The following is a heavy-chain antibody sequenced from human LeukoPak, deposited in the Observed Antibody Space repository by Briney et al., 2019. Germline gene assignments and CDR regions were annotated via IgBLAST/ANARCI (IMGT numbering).Heavy chain of an antibody. Sequence: SETLSLTCAVYGGSFSGYYWSWIRQPPGKGLEWIGEINHSGSTNYNPSLKSRATISVDTSKNQFSLKLSSVTAAGTAVYYCARGPAAMIGEDYYGMDVWGKGTTVTVSS. D-gene: IGHD2-2*01. V-gene: IGHV4-34*01. CDR3: ARGPAAMIGEDYYGMDV. CDR1: GGSFSGYY. J-gene: IGHJ6*04. CDR2: INHSGST.